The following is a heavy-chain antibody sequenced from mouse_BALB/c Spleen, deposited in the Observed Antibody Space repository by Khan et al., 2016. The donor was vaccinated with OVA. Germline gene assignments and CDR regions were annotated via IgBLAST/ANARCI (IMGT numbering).Heavy chain of an antibody. V-gene: IGHV5-9-3*01. Sequence: EVELVESGGGLVKPGGSLKLSCAASGFTFSSYAMSWVRQTPAKRLEWVATINSDGTYTYYPDRVKGRFTISRDHAKNTLYLQMSRMRSEDTAMYYCARHSFGPFAYWGQGTLVTVST. J-gene: IGHJ3*01. CDR3: ARHSFGPFAY. CDR2: INSDGTYT. CDR1: GFTFSSYA. D-gene: IGHD1-1*01.